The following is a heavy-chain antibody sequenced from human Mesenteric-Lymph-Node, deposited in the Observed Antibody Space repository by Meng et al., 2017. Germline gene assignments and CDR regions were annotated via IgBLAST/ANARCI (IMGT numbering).Heavy chain of an antibody. CDR2: IYHSGST. Sequence: QVQLQGSGPGLVKPSQTLSLTCTVSGGSISSADYYWSWIRQSPGKGLEWIGYIYHSGSTYYNPSLESRVAISLDTSNNQFSLKLSSVTAADTAVYYCARGQKGYFDLWGRGTLVTVSS. J-gene: IGHJ2*01. V-gene: IGHV4-30-4*01. CDR3: ARGQKGYFDL. CDR1: GGSISSADYY.